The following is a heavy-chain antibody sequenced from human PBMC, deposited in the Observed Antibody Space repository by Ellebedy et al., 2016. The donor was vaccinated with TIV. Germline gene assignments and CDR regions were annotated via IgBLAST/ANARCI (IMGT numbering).Heavy chain of an antibody. D-gene: IGHD3-3*01. CDR3: VGFGVFNL. J-gene: IGHJ5*02. CDR2: ISGSGGST. V-gene: IGHV3-23*01. Sequence: PGGSLRLSCAASGFTFSSYAMSWVRQAPGKGLEWVSAISGSGGSTYYADSVKGRFTISRDNSKNTLYLQMNSLRVDDSAVYYCVGFGVFNLWGQGAPVTVSS. CDR1: GFTFSSYA.